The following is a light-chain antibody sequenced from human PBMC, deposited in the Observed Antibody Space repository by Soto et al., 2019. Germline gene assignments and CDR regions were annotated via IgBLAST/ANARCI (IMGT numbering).Light chain of an antibody. CDR1: SSDVGGYNY. Sequence: QSALTQPRSVSGSPGQSVTISCTGTSSDVGGYNYVSWYQQHPGKAPKVIIYDVSKRPSGVPDRFSGSKSGNTASLTISGLQAEGEADYYCCSYAGSYTYVFGTGTKLTVL. J-gene: IGLJ1*01. CDR2: DVS. CDR3: CSYAGSYTYV. V-gene: IGLV2-11*01.